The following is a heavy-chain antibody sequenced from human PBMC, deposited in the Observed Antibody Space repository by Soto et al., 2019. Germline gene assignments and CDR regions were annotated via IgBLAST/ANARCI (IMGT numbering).Heavy chain of an antibody. CDR2: INHSGST. CDR1: GGSFSGYY. CDR3: ARGRSEALWFGAWFDP. Sequence: QVQLQQWGAGLLKPSETLSLTCAVYGGSFSGYYWSWIRQPPGKGLEWIGEINHSGSTNCIPSLKRRVPIAVDPAKNQFPLKLSSVPAADTAVYSCARGRSEALWFGAWFDPWGQGTLVTVSS. J-gene: IGHJ5*02. D-gene: IGHD3-10*01. V-gene: IGHV4-34*01.